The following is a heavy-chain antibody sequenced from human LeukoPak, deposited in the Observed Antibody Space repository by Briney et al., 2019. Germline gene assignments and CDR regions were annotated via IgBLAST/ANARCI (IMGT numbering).Heavy chain of an antibody. CDR1: GFTFSSYA. CDR3: ARDYAYNAFDI. V-gene: IGHV3-30-3*01. D-gene: IGHD5-24*01. Sequence: GRSLRLSCAASGFTFSSYAMHWVRQAPGKGLEWVAVISYDGSNKYYADSVKGRFTISGDNAQNSLFLQINSLRAEDTAVYYCARDYAYNAFDIWGQGTMVTVSS. J-gene: IGHJ3*02. CDR2: ISYDGSNK.